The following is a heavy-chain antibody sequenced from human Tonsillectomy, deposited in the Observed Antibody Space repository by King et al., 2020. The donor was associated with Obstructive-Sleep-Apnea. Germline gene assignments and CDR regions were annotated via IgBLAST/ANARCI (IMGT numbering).Heavy chain of an antibody. V-gene: IGHV4-34*01. CDR1: GGSFSGYY. CDR3: ASGRGVIKYYYYYYGMDV. D-gene: IGHD3-10*01. J-gene: IGHJ6*02. Sequence: VQLQQWGAGLLKPSETLSLTCAVYGGSFSGYYWSWIRQPPGKGLEWIGGINHSGSTNYNPALKSQVTISVDTSKNQFSLKLSSVTAADTAVYYCASGRGVIKYYYYYYGMDVWGQGTTVTVSS. CDR2: INHSGST.